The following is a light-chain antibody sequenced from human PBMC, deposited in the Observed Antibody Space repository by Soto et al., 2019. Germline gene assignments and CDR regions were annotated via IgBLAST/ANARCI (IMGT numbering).Light chain of an antibody. CDR1: QDISDW. CDR2: AAP. V-gene: IGKV1-12*01. CDR3: QQGHTFPLT. J-gene: IGKJ4*01. Sequence: DIQMTQSPSSVSASVGDRVTITCRASQDISDWLAWHQQKPGEAPKLLIYAAPTLHSGVPSRFSGSGSGTDFTLTISSLQPEDFATYYCQQGHTFPLTFGGGTKVEIK.